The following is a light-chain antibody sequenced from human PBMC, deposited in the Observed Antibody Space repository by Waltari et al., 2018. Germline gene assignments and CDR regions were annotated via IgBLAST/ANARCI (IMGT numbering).Light chain of an antibody. CDR1: SSDVGGYDY. J-gene: IGLJ2*01. V-gene: IGLV2-11*01. Sequence: QSALPQPRSVSGSPGQSVTISCTGTSSDVGGYDYVSWYQHHPGKAPKLMICDVTKRPSGVLDRFSGSKSGNTASLTISGLQAEDEADYYCCSYAGSYTHVVFGGGTKLTVL. CDR2: DVT. CDR3: CSYAGSYTHVV.